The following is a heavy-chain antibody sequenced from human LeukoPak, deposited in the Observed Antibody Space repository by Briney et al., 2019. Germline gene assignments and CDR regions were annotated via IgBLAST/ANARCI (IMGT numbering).Heavy chain of an antibody. Sequence: GGSLRLSCAASGFTFSSYSMNWVRQAPGKGLEWVSYISSSSSTIYYADSVKGRFTISRDNSKNSVYLQMNSLRAEDTAVYYCARGRNYGSGSYVFDYWGQGTLVTVSS. CDR2: ISSSSSTI. J-gene: IGHJ4*02. V-gene: IGHV3-48*01. CDR1: GFTFSSYS. D-gene: IGHD3-10*01. CDR3: ARGRNYGSGSYVFDY.